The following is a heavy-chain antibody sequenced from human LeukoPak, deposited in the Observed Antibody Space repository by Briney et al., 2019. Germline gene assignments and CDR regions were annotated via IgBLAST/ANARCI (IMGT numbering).Heavy chain of an antibody. J-gene: IGHJ4*02. CDR1: GGCFSGYY. Sequence: SETLSLTCAVYGGCFSGYYWSWIRQPPGKGLEWIGEINHSGSTNYNPSLKSRVTISVDTSKNQFSLKLSSVTAADTAVYYCASRGIYVWGSYRTRYYFDYWGQGTLVTVSS. CDR2: INHSGST. D-gene: IGHD3-16*02. V-gene: IGHV4-34*01. CDR3: ASRGIYVWGSYRTRYYFDY.